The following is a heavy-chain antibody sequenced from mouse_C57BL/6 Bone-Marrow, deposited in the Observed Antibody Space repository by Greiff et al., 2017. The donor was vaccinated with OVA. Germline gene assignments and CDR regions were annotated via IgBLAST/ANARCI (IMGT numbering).Heavy chain of an antibody. J-gene: IGHJ2*01. Sequence: QVQLKQPGAELVKPGASVKLSCKASGYTFTSYWMHWVKQRPGQGLEWIGMIHPNSGSTNYNEKFKSKATLTVDKSSSTAYMQLSSLTSEDSAVYYCARGSVITTVVPFDYWGQGTTLTVSS. V-gene: IGHV1-64*01. CDR2: IHPNSGST. CDR3: ARGSVITTVVPFDY. CDR1: GYTFTSYW. D-gene: IGHD1-1*01.